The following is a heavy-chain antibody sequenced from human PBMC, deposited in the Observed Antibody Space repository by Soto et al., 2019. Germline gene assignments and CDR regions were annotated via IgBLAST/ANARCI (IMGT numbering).Heavy chain of an antibody. Sequence: PSETLSLTCTVSGSCINSSGYYWGWIRQPPGKGLEWIGSMFYGVSTYYNPSLKSRVTVSVDTSKNQFSLNLRSVTAADTAVYYCARLPSRHLVDYWGQGTLVTVSS. V-gene: IGHV4-39*01. CDR2: MFYGVST. CDR1: GSCINSSGYY. J-gene: IGHJ4*02. CDR3: ARLPSRHLVDY. D-gene: IGHD3-3*02.